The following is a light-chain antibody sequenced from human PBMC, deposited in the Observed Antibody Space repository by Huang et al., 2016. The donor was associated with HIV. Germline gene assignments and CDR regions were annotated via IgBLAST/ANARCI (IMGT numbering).Light chain of an antibody. Sequence: IQLTQSPSSLSASVGDRVTITCRASQGISSYLAWYQQKPGKAPKLLSYAASTWQSGVPSRFSGSGSGTDFTLTISSLQPEDFATYYCQQLNSYPLTFGGGTKVEIK. J-gene: IGKJ4*01. CDR2: AAS. CDR3: QQLNSYPLT. CDR1: QGISSY. V-gene: IGKV1-9*01.